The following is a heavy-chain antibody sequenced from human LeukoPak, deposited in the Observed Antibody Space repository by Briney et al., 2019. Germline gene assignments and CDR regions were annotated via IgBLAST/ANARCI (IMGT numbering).Heavy chain of an antibody. CDR3: ARHRGPARRGSSGGYYFDY. CDR2: IYPGDSDT. CDR1: GYSFTSYW. V-gene: IGHV5-51*01. J-gene: IGHJ4*02. Sequence: GESLKISCKGSGYSFTSYWIGWVRQMPGKGLEWMGIIYPGDSDTRYSPSFQGQVTISADKSISTVYLQWSSLKASDTAMYYCARHRGPARRGSSGGYYFDYWGQGTLVTVSS. D-gene: IGHD6-6*01.